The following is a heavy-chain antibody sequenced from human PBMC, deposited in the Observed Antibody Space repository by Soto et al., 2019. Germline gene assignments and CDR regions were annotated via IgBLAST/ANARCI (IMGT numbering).Heavy chain of an antibody. J-gene: IGHJ5*02. D-gene: IGHD3-3*01. CDR3: AKDIGLRWSGYYGHWFDH. Sequence: EVQLVESGGGLVQPGRSLRLSCAASGFTFDDYAMHWVRQAPGKGLEWVSGISWNSGSIGYADSVKGRFTIYRDNAKKSLDLQMNILRAEDTALYYGAKDIGLRWSGYYGHWFDHWGQGTLVTVSS. CDR2: ISWNSGSI. CDR1: GFTFDDYA. V-gene: IGHV3-9*01.